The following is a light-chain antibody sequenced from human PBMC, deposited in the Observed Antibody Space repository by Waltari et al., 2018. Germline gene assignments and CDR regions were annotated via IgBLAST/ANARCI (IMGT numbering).Light chain of an antibody. V-gene: IGKV3-11*01. CDR2: DAS. CDR3: QQRSNWGYT. CDR1: QSVSSY. J-gene: IGKJ2*01. Sequence: EIVLTQSPATLSLSPGERAPLSCRASQSVSSYFAWYQQKPGQAPRLLIYDASNRATGIPARFSGSGSGTDFTLTISSLEPEDFAVYYCQQRSNWGYTFGQGTKLEIK.